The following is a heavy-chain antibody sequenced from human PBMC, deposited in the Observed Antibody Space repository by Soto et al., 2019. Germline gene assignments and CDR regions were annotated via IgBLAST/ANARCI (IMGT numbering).Heavy chain of an antibody. Sequence: QLVESGGNLIQPGGSLRLSCAASGFAVSSNYMTWVRQAPGKGLEWVSILHTDPTSFYADSVKGRFAISRDNSKNTLYLQMNSLRVEDTAVYFCARVYGYLPSYFDYWGQGILVTVSS. CDR3: ARVYGYLPSYFDY. CDR1: GFAVSSNY. V-gene: IGHV3-53*01. J-gene: IGHJ4*01. CDR2: LHTDPTS. D-gene: IGHD4-17*01.